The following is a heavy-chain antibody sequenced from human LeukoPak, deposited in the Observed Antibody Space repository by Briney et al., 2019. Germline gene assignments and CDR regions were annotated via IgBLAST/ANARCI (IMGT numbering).Heavy chain of an antibody. Sequence: ASVQVSCKASGYTFTGYYMHWVRPAPGQGIEWMGWINPNSGGTNYAQKFQGRVTMTRDTSISTAYMELSRLSSDDTAVYYCARAGPVVVAAAPFDYWGQGTLVTVSS. CDR1: GYTFTGYY. CDR2: INPNSGGT. J-gene: IGHJ4*02. D-gene: IGHD2-15*01. V-gene: IGHV1-2*02. CDR3: ARAGPVVVAAAPFDY.